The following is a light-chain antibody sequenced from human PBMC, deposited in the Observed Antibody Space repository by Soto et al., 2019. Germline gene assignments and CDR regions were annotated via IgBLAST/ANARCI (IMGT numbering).Light chain of an antibody. J-gene: IGKJ1*01. V-gene: IGKV3-15*01. CDR2: GAS. CDR1: QSMSRN. CDR3: QQYNRGPVT. Sequence: EIVMTQSPATLSVSPGERATLSCRASQSMSRNLAWYQQRPGHAPRLLIYGASTRATGIPARFSGSGSGTDFTLTISSLQSEDFAVYYCQQYNRGPVTFGQGTKVEIK.